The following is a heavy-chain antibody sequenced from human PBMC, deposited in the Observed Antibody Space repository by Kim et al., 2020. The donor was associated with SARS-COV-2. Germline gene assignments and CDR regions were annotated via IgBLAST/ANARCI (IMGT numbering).Heavy chain of an antibody. D-gene: IGHD6-19*01. J-gene: IGHJ4*02. Sequence: NPSLKSRVTISVDKSKNQFSLKLSSVTAADTAVYYCARVTSGWSRKFDYWGQGTLVTVSS. CDR3: ARVTSGWSRKFDY. V-gene: IGHV4-4*02.